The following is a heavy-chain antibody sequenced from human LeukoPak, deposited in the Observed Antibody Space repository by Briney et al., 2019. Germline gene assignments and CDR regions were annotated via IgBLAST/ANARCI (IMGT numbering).Heavy chain of an antibody. J-gene: IGHJ4*02. CDR3: ARALPSSWYYFDF. D-gene: IGHD6-13*01. CDR2: ISISSGTI. Sequence: PGGSLTLSCVPSALTFSSYQMSWVRQAPGKGLEWVSYISISSGTISYADSVQGRFTISRDNAKSSLYLQMDSLRAEDTAVYYCARALPSSWYYFDFWGQGTLVTVSS. V-gene: IGHV3-48*03. CDR1: ALTFSSYQ.